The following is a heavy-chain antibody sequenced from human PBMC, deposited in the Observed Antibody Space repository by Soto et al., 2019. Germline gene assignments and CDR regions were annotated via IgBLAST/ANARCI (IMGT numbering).Heavy chain of an antibody. CDR2: IWYDGSNK. CDR3: AREFKSDYYDSSGYPEYFQH. J-gene: IGHJ1*01. V-gene: IGHV3-33*01. D-gene: IGHD3-22*01. Sequence: QVQLVESGGGVVQPGRSLRLSCAASGFTFSSYGMHWVRQAPGKGLEWVAVIWYDGSNKYYADSVKGRFTISRDNSKNTLYLQMNSLRAEDTAVYYCAREFKSDYYDSSGYPEYFQHWGQGTLVTVSS. CDR1: GFTFSSYG.